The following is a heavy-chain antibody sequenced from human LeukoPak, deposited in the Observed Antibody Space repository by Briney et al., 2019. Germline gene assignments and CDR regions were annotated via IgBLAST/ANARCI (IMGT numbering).Heavy chain of an antibody. D-gene: IGHD6-13*01. CDR3: ARNARDSSSWFSYFDY. V-gene: IGHV3-33*01. Sequence: GGSLRLSCAASGFTFSSYGMHWVRQAPGKGLEWVAVIWYDGSNKYYADSVKGRFTISRDNSKNTLYLQMNSLRAEDTAVYYCARNARDSSSWFSYFDYWGQGTLVTVSS. J-gene: IGHJ4*02. CDR1: GFTFSSYG. CDR2: IWYDGSNK.